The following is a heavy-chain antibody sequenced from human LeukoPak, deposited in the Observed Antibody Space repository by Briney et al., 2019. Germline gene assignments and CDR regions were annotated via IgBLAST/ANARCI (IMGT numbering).Heavy chain of an antibody. CDR2: IYYNGYT. CDR1: GDSINNLY. Sequence: SETLSLTCTVSGDSINNLYWNWIRQSPGKGLEWIGYIYYNGYTNYNPSLKSRVTMSADTSKNQFSLKVSSVTAADTAVYYCASASSGSFTIWGQGTMVTVSS. V-gene: IGHV4-59*01. J-gene: IGHJ3*02. CDR3: ASASSGSFTI. D-gene: IGHD3-22*01.